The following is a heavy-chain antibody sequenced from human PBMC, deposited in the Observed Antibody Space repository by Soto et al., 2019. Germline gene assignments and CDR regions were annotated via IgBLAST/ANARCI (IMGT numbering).Heavy chain of an antibody. J-gene: IGHJ4*02. CDR1: GYYFPSYW. D-gene: IGHD4-17*01. Sequence: VESLKISCKGSGYYFPSYWIVWVPQTPGKSLEWMGIFYPGDSDTRYSPSFQGQVTISADRSISTAYLQWSSLKPSDTAMYYCARQGNGAEGFDYWGQGTLVTVSS. CDR2: FYPGDSDT. V-gene: IGHV5-51*01. CDR3: ARQGNGAEGFDY.